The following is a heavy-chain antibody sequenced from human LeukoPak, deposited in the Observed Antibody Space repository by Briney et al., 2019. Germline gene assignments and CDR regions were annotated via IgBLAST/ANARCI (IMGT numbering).Heavy chain of an antibody. CDR2: IDHSGGT. J-gene: IGHJ6*03. Sequence: SSETLSLTCTVSDYSASSVYFWGGIRQPPGKGLEWVGHIDHSGGTSFNPSLKSRLTISTDRSKNKFSLNLSSVTAADTAVYFCARLLGNYYFYMDVCGKGTTVTVSS. CDR1: DYSASSVYF. CDR3: ARLLGNYYFYMDV. D-gene: IGHD7-27*01. V-gene: IGHV4-38-2*02.